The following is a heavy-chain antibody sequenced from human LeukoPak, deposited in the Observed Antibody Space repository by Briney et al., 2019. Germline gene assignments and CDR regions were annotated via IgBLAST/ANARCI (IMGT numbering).Heavy chain of an antibody. CDR1: GYSISSGYY. J-gene: IGHJ4*02. Sequence: SETLSLTCTVSGYSISSGYYWGWIRQPPGKGLEWIGEINHSGSTNYNPSLKSRVTISVDTSKNQFSLKLSSVTAADTAVYYCARERGYYDFWSGYYPGRVFDYWGQGTLVTVSS. CDR2: INHSGST. D-gene: IGHD3-3*01. CDR3: ARERGYYDFWSGYYPGRVFDY. V-gene: IGHV4-38-2*02.